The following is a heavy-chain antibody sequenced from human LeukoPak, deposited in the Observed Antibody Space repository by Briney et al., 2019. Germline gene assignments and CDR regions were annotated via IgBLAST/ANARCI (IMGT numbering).Heavy chain of an antibody. V-gene: IGHV3-23*01. CDR1: GFTFSSYA. J-gene: IGHJ4*02. CDR2: ISGSGGST. Sequence: GGSLRLSCAASGFTFSSYAMSWVRRAPGKGLEWVSAISGSGGSTYYADSVKGRFTISRDNSKNTLYLQMNSLRAEDTAVYYCAKDYYDSSGYYYVGEDYWGQGTLVTVSS. CDR3: AKDYYDSSGYYYVGEDY. D-gene: IGHD3-22*01.